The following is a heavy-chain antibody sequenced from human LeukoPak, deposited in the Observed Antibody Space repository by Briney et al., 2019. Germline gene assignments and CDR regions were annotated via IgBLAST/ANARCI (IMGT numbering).Heavy chain of an antibody. CDR2: ISYHGNNE. Sequence: GGSLRLSCAASGFTFSLYGMHWVRQAPGKGLEWAAVISYHGNNEYYADSVKGRFTISRDNSKNTLYLQMNSLTAEDTAVYYCARCPESSGYYYELDSWGQGTLVTVSS. J-gene: IGHJ4*02. CDR3: ARCPESSGYYYELDS. V-gene: IGHV3-30*03. D-gene: IGHD3-22*01. CDR1: GFTFSLYG.